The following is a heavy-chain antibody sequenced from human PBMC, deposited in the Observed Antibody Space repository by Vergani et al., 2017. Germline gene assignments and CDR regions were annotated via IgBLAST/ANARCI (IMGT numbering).Heavy chain of an antibody. CDR2: INPNSGGT. CDR3: ARVPSLRYQFDY. D-gene: IGHD1-26*01. CDR1: GYTFTGYY. J-gene: IGHJ4*02. Sequence: QVQLVQSGAEVEKPGASVTVSCKASGYTFTGYYMYWVRQAPGQGLEWMGWINPNSGGTNYAQKFQGRGTMTRDTSISTAYMELSRLRSDDTAVYYCARVPSLRYQFDYWGQGTLVTVSS. V-gene: IGHV1-2*02.